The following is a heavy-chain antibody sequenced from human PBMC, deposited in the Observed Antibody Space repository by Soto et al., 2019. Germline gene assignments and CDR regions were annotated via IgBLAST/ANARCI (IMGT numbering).Heavy chain of an antibody. CDR1: GGISSSYA. Sequence: QVQLVQSGAEVKKPGSSVKVSCKAAGGISSSYAISWVRQAPGQGLEGMGGIIPSFGTANYAQKFQGRVTITADESTSTAYMELSSLSSEDTAVYYGAWYPSIADNNWFDPWGQGTLVTVSS. CDR3: AWYPSIADNNWFDP. CDR2: IIPSFGTA. D-gene: IGHD6-6*01. J-gene: IGHJ5*02. V-gene: IGHV1-69*01.